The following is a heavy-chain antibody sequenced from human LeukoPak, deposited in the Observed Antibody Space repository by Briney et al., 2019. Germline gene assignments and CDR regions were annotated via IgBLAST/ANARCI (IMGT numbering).Heavy chain of an antibody. D-gene: IGHD5-18*01. V-gene: IGHV4-38-2*02. Sequence: PSETLSLTCTVSGYSISSGYYWGWIRQPPGKGLEWIGSIYHSGSTYYNPSLKSRVTISVDTSKNQFSLKLSSVTAADTAVYYCARVGYSDGWYFDLWGRGTLVTVSS. CDR1: GYSISSGYY. J-gene: IGHJ2*01. CDR2: IYHSGST. CDR3: ARVGYSDGWYFDL.